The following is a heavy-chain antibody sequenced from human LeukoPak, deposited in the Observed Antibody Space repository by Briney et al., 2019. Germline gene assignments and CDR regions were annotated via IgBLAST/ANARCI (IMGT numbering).Heavy chain of an antibody. D-gene: IGHD3-10*01. CDR3: ARADGSGIYPDY. CDR1: GFTFSSYS. Sequence: GGSLRLSCAASGFTFSSYSMIWVRQAPGRGLEGVAHISSRSTTIYYADSVKGRFTISRDNAKNSLSLQMTSLRDVDTAVYYCARADGSGIYPDYWGQGTLVTVSS. CDR2: ISSRSTTI. V-gene: IGHV3-48*02. J-gene: IGHJ4*02.